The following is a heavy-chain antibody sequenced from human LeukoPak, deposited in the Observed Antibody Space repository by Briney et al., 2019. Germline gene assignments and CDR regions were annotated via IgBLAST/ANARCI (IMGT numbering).Heavy chain of an antibody. V-gene: IGHV1-2*02. CDR2: INPNSGGT. Sequence: ASVKVSCKASGYTFTGYYMHWVRQAPGQGLEWMGWINPNSGGTNCAQKFQGRVTMTRDTSISTAYMELSSLRSEDTAVYYCARAPKGITRGFFDYWGQGTLVTVSS. CDR3: ARAPKGITRGFFDY. J-gene: IGHJ4*02. D-gene: IGHD3-10*01. CDR1: GYTFTGYY.